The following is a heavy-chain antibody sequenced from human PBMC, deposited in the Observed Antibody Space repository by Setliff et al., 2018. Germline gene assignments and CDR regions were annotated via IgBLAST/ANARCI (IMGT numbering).Heavy chain of an antibody. Sequence: SETLSLTCTVSGDSISSRTYYWSWIRQPAGKGLEWIGHIYTSWSTIYSPSLKSRVTISADTSKNQFSLQLSSVTAADTAVYYCARHGDYDILTGYYNPSYYYYMDVWGKGTTVTVSS. CDR3: ARHGDYDILTGYYNPSYYYYMDV. V-gene: IGHV4-61*09. J-gene: IGHJ6*03. CDR1: GDSISSRTYY. D-gene: IGHD3-9*01. CDR2: IYTSWST.